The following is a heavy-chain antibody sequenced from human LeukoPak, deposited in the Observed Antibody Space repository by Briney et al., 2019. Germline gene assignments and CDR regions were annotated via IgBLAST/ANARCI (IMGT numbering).Heavy chain of an antibody. CDR2: ISSSGSTI. Sequence: PGGSLRLSCAASGFTFSSYAMSWVRQAPGKGLEWVSYISSSGSTIYYADSVKGRLTISRDNAKNSLYLQLSSLRDEDTAVYYCARDCRLNCARQPGFDSRGQGTLVTVSS. CDR3: ARDCRLNCARQPGFDS. V-gene: IGHV3-48*02. D-gene: IGHD1-1*01. J-gene: IGHJ5*01. CDR1: GFTFSSYA.